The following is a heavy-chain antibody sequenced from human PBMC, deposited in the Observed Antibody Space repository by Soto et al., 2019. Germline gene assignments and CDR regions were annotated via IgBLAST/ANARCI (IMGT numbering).Heavy chain of an antibody. D-gene: IGHD2-2*01. J-gene: IGHJ4*02. CDR3: AGACSSTSCYPLPLDY. CDR1: GGSISSVDYY. Sequence: SETLSLTCAVSGGSISSVDYYWSWIRQPPGKGLEWIGYIYYSGSTYYNPSLKSRFTISVDTSKNQFSLKLSSVTAAYTAVYYCAGACSSTSCYPLPLDYWGQGTLVTSPQ. V-gene: IGHV4-30-4*01. CDR2: IYYSGST.